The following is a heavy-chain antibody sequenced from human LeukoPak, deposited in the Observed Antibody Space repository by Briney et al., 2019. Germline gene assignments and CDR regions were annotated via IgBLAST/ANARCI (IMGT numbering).Heavy chain of an antibody. D-gene: IGHD3-10*01. Sequence: SETLSLTCAVSGYSISSGYYWGWIRQPPGKGLEWIGSIYHSGSPYYNPSLKSRVTISVDTSKNQFSLKLSSVTAADTAVYYCARQPDGSGSYYRPQMFDYWGQGTLVTVSS. V-gene: IGHV4-38-2*01. J-gene: IGHJ4*02. CDR1: GYSISSGYY. CDR2: IYHSGSP. CDR3: ARQPDGSGSYYRPQMFDY.